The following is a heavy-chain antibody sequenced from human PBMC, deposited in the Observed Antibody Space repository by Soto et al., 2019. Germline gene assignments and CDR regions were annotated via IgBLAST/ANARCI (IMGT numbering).Heavy chain of an antibody. V-gene: IGHV3-15*07. J-gene: IGHJ6*02. CDR2: IKSKTDGGTT. D-gene: IGHD1-26*01. Sequence: SGGSLRLSCAASGFTFSNAWMNWVRQAPGKGLEWVGRIKSKTDGGTTDYAAPVKGRFTISRDDSKNTLYLQMNSLKTEDTAVYYCTTVGLKGGATTYYYYYGMDVWGQGTTVTVSS. CDR3: TTVGLKGGATTYYYYYGMDV. CDR1: GFTFSNAW.